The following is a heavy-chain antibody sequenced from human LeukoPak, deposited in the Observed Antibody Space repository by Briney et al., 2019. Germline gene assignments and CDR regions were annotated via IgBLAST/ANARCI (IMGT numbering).Heavy chain of an antibody. V-gene: IGHV3-30*18. CDR2: ISYDGSNK. CDR3: AKDLWFGAEDYYYGMDV. CDR1: GFTFSSYG. D-gene: IGHD3-10*01. Sequence: GRSLRLSCAASGFTFSSYGMHWVRQAPGKGLEWVAVISYDGSNKYYADSVKGRFTISRDNSKNTLYLQMNSLRAEDTAVYYCAKDLWFGAEDYYYGMDVWGQGTTVTVSS. J-gene: IGHJ6*02.